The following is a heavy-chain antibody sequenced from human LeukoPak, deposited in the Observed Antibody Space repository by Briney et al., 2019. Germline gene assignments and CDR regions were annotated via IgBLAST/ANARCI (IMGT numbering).Heavy chain of an antibody. V-gene: IGHV3-23*01. CDR1: GFSFSHYA. CDR3: ARDPHYYASGSYSLDY. Sequence: GGSLRLSCVASGFSFSHYAMSWVRQAPGKGLEWVSAISKSGDTTYYADSVKGRFTISRDNSKNTLDMQMNSLRPEDTAVYYCARDPHYYASGSYSLDYWGQGILVTVSS. CDR2: ISKSGDTT. J-gene: IGHJ4*02. D-gene: IGHD3-10*01.